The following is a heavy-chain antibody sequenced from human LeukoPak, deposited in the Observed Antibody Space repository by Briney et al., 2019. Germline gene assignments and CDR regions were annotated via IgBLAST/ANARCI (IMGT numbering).Heavy chain of an antibody. Sequence: SETLSLTCTVSGGSISSGSYYWGWLRQPPGKGLEWIGSIYYSGSTYYNPSLKSRVTISVDTSKNQFSLKLSSVTAADTAVYYCARSVRGVISRSYFDYWGQGTLVTVSS. CDR1: GGSISSGSYY. CDR3: ARSVRGVISRSYFDY. CDR2: IYYSGST. D-gene: IGHD3-10*01. J-gene: IGHJ4*02. V-gene: IGHV4-39*01.